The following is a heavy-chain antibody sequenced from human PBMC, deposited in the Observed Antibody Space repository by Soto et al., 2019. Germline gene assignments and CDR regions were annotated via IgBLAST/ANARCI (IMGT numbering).Heavy chain of an antibody. V-gene: IGHV3-21*06. Sequence: RLAAAASGFSGTRYNMNWVREASGKGLEWVSSISSTTHYIYYADSMRGRFTISRDSAKNAVYLEMNSLRAEDTAVYYCARESEDLTSNFDYWGQGTLVTVSS. CDR1: GFSGTRYN. J-gene: IGHJ4*02. CDR3: ARESEDLTSNFDY. CDR2: ISSTTHYI.